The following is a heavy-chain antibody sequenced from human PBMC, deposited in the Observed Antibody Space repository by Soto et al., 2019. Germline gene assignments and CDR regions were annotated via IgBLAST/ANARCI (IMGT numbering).Heavy chain of an antibody. CDR1: GGSISSSSYY. D-gene: IGHD3-3*01. V-gene: IGHV4-39*01. CDR2: IYYSGNT. Sequence: SETLSLTXSVSGGSISSSSYYWGWIRQPPGKGLEWLGSIYYSGNTYDNPSLQSRVTISIDTSKNHFSLKLSSVTAADTAVYYCARHQYDFWSAYPWYFDSWGQGTLVTVSS. CDR3: ARHQYDFWSAYPWYFDS. J-gene: IGHJ4*02.